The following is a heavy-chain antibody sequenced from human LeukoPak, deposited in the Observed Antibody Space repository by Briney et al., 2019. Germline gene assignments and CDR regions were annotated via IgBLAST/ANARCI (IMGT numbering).Heavy chain of an antibody. D-gene: IGHD3-22*01. V-gene: IGHV1-2*06. Sequence: ASVKVSCKASGYTFTGYYMHWVRQAPGQGLEWMGRIIPNSGGRNSGQKFQGRLTMTRDTSISTAYMELSRLSSDDTAVYYCARGDYDTSGYKFDYWGQGTLVTVSS. CDR3: ARGDYDTSGYKFDY. CDR1: GYTFTGYY. CDR2: IIPNSGGR. J-gene: IGHJ4*02.